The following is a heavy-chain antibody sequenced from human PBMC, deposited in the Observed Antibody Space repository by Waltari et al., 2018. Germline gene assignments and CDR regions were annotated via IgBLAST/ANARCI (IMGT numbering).Heavy chain of an antibody. D-gene: IGHD4-17*01. V-gene: IGHV3-30-3*01. CDR3: ARDGGRGDYNPPGDY. J-gene: IGHJ4*02. CDR2: ISYDGSNK. Sequence: QVQLVESGGGVVQPGRSLRLSCAASGFTFSSYAMHWVRQAPGKGLEWVAVISYDGSNKYYADSVKGRFTISRDNSKNTLYLQMNSLRAEDTAVYYCARDGGRGDYNPPGDYWGQGTLVTVSS. CDR1: GFTFSSYA.